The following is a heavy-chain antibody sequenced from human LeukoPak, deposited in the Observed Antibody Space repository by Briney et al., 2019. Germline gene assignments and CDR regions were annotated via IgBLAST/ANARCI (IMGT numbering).Heavy chain of an antibody. CDR2: INHSGST. CDR3: ARGGKGFSSGWPRRFDY. V-gene: IGHV4-34*01. D-gene: IGHD6-19*01. CDR1: GRFFSGYY. J-gene: IGHJ4*02. Sequence: SETLSLTCAVYGRFFSGYYWSWIRQPPGKGLEWIGEINHSGSTNYNPSLKSRVTISVDTSKNQFSLKLSSVTAADTAVYYCARGGKGFSSGWPRRFDYWGQGTLVTVSS.